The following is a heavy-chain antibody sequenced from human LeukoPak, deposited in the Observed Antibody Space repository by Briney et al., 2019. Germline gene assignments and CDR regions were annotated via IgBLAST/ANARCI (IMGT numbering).Heavy chain of an antibody. CDR1: GGTFSSYA. CDR3: TRDVRGAVAYYYGMDV. CDR2: IIPILGIA. Sequence: WASVKLSCKASGGTFSSYAISWVRQAPGQGLEWMGRIIPILGIANYAQKFQGRVTITVAKSTSTAYMELSSLRSEDTAVYYCTRDVRGAVAYYYGMDVWGQGTTVTVSS. V-gene: IGHV1-69*04. D-gene: IGHD3-10*01. J-gene: IGHJ6*02.